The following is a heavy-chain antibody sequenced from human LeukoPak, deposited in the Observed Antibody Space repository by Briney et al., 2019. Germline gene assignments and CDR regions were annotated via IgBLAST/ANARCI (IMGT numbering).Heavy chain of an antibody. Sequence: SETLSLTCTVSGGSISSYYWSWIRQPPGKGLEWIGYIHYSGSTNYNPSLKSRVTISLDTSKNQFSLKVSSVTAADTAVYYCARDLEMTTATHRRYYYYYMDVWGKGTTATVSS. V-gene: IGHV4-59*12. CDR2: IHYSGST. J-gene: IGHJ6*03. CDR3: ARDLEMTTATHRRYYYYYMDV. CDR1: GGSISSYY. D-gene: IGHD4-17*01.